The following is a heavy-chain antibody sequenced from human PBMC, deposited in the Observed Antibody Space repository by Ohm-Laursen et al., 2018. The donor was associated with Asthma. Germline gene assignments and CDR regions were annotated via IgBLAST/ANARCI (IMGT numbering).Heavy chain of an antibody. Sequence: GSLRLSCTASGFTFSSHSMHWVRQAPGKGLEWTSYISPSSETIYYAGSVRGRFTISRDNAQDSLYLQMDSLRDEDTAVYYCARAGCSRAFCPSHYFFYGTDVWGQGTTVTVSS. CDR1: GFTFSSHS. CDR3: ARAGCSRAFCPSHYFFYGTDV. J-gene: IGHJ6*02. V-gene: IGHV3-48*02. D-gene: IGHD2-2*01. CDR2: ISPSSETI.